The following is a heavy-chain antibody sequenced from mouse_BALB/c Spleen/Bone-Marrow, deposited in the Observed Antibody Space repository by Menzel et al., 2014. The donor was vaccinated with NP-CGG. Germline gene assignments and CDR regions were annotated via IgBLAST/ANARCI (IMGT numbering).Heavy chain of an antibody. CDR2: ISSGSSTI. V-gene: IGHV5-17*02. J-gene: IGHJ2*01. Sequence: DVQLQESGGGLVQPGGSRKLSCAASGFTFSSFGMHWVRQAPEKGLEWVAYISSGSSTIFYADTVKGRFTVSRDNPKNTLFLQRTSLRSDEAAMYFFTRGGIGDDFGDWGLGATLPVSS. D-gene: IGHD3-1*01. CDR3: TRGGIGDDFGD. CDR1: GFTFSSFG.